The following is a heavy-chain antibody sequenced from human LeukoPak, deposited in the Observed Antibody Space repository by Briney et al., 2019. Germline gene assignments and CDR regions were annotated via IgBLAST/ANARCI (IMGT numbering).Heavy chain of an antibody. Sequence: VASVTVSCKASGYTFSSYGISWVRQAPGQGLEWMGWISAYNGNTNYAQKLQGRVTMTTDTSTSTAYMELRSLRSDDTAVYYCARETKVGIAAAGTEDYWGQGTLVTVSS. CDR3: ARETKVGIAAAGTEDY. CDR1: GYTFSSYG. D-gene: IGHD6-13*01. CDR2: ISAYNGNT. V-gene: IGHV1-18*01. J-gene: IGHJ4*02.